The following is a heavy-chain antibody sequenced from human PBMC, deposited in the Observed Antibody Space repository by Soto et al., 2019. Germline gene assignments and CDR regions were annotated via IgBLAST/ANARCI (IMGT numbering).Heavy chain of an antibody. V-gene: IGHV1-46*03. CDR2: INPSGGST. D-gene: IGHD3-3*01. J-gene: IGHJ5*02. CDR1: GYTFTSYY. Sequence: GASVKVSCKASGYTFTSYYMHWVRQAPGQGLEWMGIINPSGGSTSCAQKFQGRVTMTRDTSTSTVYMELSSLRSEDTAVYYCARGITIFGVAWGRNWFDPWGQGTLVTVSP. CDR3: ARGITIFGVAWGRNWFDP.